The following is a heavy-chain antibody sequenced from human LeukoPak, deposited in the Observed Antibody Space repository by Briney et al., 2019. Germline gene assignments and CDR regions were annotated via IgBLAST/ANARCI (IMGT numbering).Heavy chain of an antibody. D-gene: IGHD5-18*01. CDR2: ISGSGDNT. V-gene: IGHV3-23*01. J-gene: IGHJ4*02. CDR1: GFIFSNYA. Sequence: GGSLRLSCAASGFIFSNYAMIWVRQAPGKGLEWVSGISGSGDNTYYADSVKGRFTISRDNYKNTLYLQMNSQRAEDTAIYYCVKDGAYNYGCGKFESWGQGTLATVSS. CDR3: VKDGAYNYGCGKFES.